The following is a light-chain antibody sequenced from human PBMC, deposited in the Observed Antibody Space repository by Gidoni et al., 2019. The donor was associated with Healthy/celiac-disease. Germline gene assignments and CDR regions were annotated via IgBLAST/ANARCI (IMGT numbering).Light chain of an antibody. Sequence: EIVMTQSPATLSVSPGASHSVRSNLAWYQQKPGQAPRLLIYGASTRATGIPARFSGSGSGTEFTLTISSLQSEDFAVYYCQQYNNWPYTFGQGTKLEIK. CDR3: QQYNNWPYT. J-gene: IGKJ2*01. CDR2: GAS. CDR1: HSVRSN. V-gene: IGKV3-15*01.